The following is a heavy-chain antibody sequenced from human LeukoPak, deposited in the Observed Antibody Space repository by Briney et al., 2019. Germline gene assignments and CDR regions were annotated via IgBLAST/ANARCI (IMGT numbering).Heavy chain of an antibody. V-gene: IGHV3-23*01. Sequence: PGGSLRLSCAASGFTFSSYGMTWVRQAPGKGLEWVSAISDSGGRTFYADSVKGRFTISRDNSKNTLYLQINSLRAGDTAVYYCAKDRRYCSGGSCYPEAPLDYWGQGTLVTVSS. CDR2: ISDSGGRT. J-gene: IGHJ4*02. CDR1: GFTFSSYG. CDR3: AKDRRYCSGGSCYPEAPLDY. D-gene: IGHD2-15*01.